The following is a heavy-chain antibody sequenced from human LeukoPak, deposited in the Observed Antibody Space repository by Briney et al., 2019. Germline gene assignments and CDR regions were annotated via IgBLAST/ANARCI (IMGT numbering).Heavy chain of an antibody. CDR3: ASLPGGRTAALEFDL. J-gene: IGHJ2*01. D-gene: IGHD6-13*01. CDR2: IKQDGKER. CDR1: GFTLSSFW. V-gene: IGHV3-7*01. Sequence: GGSLRLSCAPSGFTLSSFWMSWVRQPPGKGREWVANIKQDGKERYYVDSVKGRFTISRDNAKNSLFLQMNSLRAEDTAVYYCASLPGGRTAALEFDLRGRGTLVTVSS.